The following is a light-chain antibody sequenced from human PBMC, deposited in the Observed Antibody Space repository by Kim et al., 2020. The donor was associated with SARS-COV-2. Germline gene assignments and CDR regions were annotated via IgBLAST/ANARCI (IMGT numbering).Light chain of an antibody. Sequence: VALGQPAMIPCGGNIIGTKNVHWFQQQPGQAPVLVIYRDRNRPSGIPERISGSNSGNTATLTISRAEPGDEADYYCQVWDSSTGVFGGGTKLTVL. CDR1: IIGTKN. J-gene: IGLJ3*02. CDR3: QVWDSSTGV. CDR2: RDR. V-gene: IGLV3-9*01.